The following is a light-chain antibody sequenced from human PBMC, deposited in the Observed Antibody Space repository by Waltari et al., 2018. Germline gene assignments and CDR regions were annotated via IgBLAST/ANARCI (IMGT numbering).Light chain of an antibody. CDR3: ISYTSDTTFV. V-gene: IGLV2-14*01. CDR2: DVS. Sequence: QSALTQPASVSGSPGQSITISCTGTSSDIGGYNYVSWFQQPPGKAPKLIIYDVSALPTGVSYRFSGAKSGNTASLTISVLQADDEADYYCISYTSDTTFVFGAGTKVTVL. J-gene: IGLJ1*01. CDR1: SSDIGGYNY.